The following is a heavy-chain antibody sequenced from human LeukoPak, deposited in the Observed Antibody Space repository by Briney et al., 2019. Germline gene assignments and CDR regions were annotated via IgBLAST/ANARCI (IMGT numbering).Heavy chain of an antibody. Sequence: GGSLRLSCAASGFTFDDYGMTWVRQGPGKGLEWVSAINWNGGSTGYADSVKGRFTISRDNAKNSLYLEMNSLRAEDTALYYCARDGSGWTFVYWGQGTLVTVSS. J-gene: IGHJ4*02. V-gene: IGHV3-20*04. D-gene: IGHD3-3*01. CDR3: ARDGSGWTFVY. CDR2: INWNGGST. CDR1: GFTFDDYG.